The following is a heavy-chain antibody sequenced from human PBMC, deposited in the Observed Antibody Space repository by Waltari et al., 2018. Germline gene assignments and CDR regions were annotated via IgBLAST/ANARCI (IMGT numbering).Heavy chain of an antibody. D-gene: IGHD6-6*01. CDR3: ARKIGDTSSAWYFDL. CDR2: INTDTGNP. CDR1: GYTFTHYP. J-gene: IGHJ2*01. V-gene: IGHV7-4-1*02. Sequence: QVQLVQSGSELKEPGASVKISCQASGYTFTHYPINWVRQAPGQGLEWMGWINTDTGNPTYAQGFTGRFVFSLDTSVSTAYLQISSLKAEDTAVYYCARKIGDTSSAWYFDLWGRGSLVTVSS.